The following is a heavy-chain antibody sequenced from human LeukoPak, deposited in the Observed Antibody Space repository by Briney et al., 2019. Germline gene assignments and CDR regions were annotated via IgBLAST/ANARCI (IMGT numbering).Heavy chain of an antibody. V-gene: IGHV1-2*02. CDR2: INPNSGGT. Sequence: GAPVKVSCKASGYTFTGYYMHWVRQAPGQGLEWMGWINPNSGGTNYAQKFQGRVTMTRDTSISTAYMELSRLRSDDTAVYYCAREDCSSGSCWYNWFDPWGQGTLVTVSS. D-gene: IGHD2-15*01. CDR1: GYTFTGYY. J-gene: IGHJ5*02. CDR3: AREDCSSGSCWYNWFDP.